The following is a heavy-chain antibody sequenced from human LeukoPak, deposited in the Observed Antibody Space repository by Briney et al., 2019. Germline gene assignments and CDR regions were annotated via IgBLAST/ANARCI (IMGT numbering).Heavy chain of an antibody. V-gene: IGHV4-30-2*01. CDR1: GGSISSGGYS. D-gene: IGHD3-22*01. J-gene: IGHJ5*02. CDR3: ARGDYYDSSGQKSSWFDP. Sequence: SETLSLTCAVPGGSISSGGYSWSWIRQPPGKGLEWIGYIYHSGSTYYNPSLKSRVTISVDRSKNQFSLKLSSVTAADTAVYYCARGDYYDSSGQKSSWFDPWGQGTLVTVSS. CDR2: IYHSGST.